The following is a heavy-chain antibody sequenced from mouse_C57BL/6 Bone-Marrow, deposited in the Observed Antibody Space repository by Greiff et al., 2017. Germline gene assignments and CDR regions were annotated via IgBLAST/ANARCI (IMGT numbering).Heavy chain of an antibody. CDR2: INPNNGGT. Sequence: EVQLQQSGPELVKPGASVKIPCKASGYTFTDYNMDWVKQSHGKSLEWIGDINPNNGGTIYTQKFKGKDTLTVDKSSSTAYMELRSLTSEDTAVYYCARRNDYLDYWGQGTTLTVSS. CDR3: ARRNDYLDY. D-gene: IGHD2-3*01. V-gene: IGHV1-18*01. J-gene: IGHJ2*01. CDR1: GYTFTDYN.